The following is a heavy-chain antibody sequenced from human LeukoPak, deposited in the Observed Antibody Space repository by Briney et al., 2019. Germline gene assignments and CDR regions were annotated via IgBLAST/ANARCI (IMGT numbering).Heavy chain of an antibody. Sequence: GAAVKVSCKASGYTFISCYIHWVRQPPGRGLEWMGIINPTGGSTNYAQTFQDRVTMTRDTSTSTVFIELSSLRSEDTAVYFCARGPPGRVYDSGKRGLFDPWGQGTLVTVSS. J-gene: IGHJ5*02. D-gene: IGHD3-22*01. V-gene: IGHV1-46*01. CDR2: INPTGGST. CDR1: GYTFISCY. CDR3: ARGPPGRVYDSGKRGLFDP.